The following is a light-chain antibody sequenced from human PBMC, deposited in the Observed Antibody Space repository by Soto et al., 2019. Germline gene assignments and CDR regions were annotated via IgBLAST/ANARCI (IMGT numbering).Light chain of an antibody. CDR1: QSFSNNY. Sequence: IVLTQCPSRLSLSPGEGATLPCVARQSFSNNYWAWYTQKPGLAPSLLXXDAXYRANGIPERFSGSGSGTAFTLTISSLEPEEFAVYYCQQRSNWPPSTFGQGTRLEIK. CDR3: QQRSNWPPST. J-gene: IGKJ5*01. CDR2: DAX. V-gene: IGKV3D-20*02.